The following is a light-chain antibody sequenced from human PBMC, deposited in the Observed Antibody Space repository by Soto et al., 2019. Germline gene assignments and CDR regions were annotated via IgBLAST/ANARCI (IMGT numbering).Light chain of an antibody. CDR2: KAS. J-gene: IGKJ2*01. CDR1: QSISTW. CDR3: QQYDSYPFT. V-gene: IGKV1-5*03. Sequence: DIQMTQSPSTLPASVGDRVTITCRASQSISTWLAWYQQQPGKAPKLLIYKASSLQSGVPSRFSGSGSGTQITLTINTLQPDDFATYYCQQYDSYPFTFGQRTKLEIK.